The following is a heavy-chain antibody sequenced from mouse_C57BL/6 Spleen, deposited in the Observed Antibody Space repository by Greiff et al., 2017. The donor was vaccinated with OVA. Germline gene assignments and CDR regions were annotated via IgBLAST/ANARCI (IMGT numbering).Heavy chain of an antibody. CDR3: ARSGIVTTGYWYFDV. D-gene: IGHD2-5*01. CDR1: GYTFTSYW. Sequence: QVQLQQPGAELVKPGASVKLSCKASGYTFTSYWMHWVKQRPGQGLEWIGMIHPNSGSNNYNEKFKRKATLTVDKSSSTAYMQLSSLTSEDTAVYYCARSGIVTTGYWYFDVWGTGTTVTVSS. V-gene: IGHV1-64*01. CDR2: IHPNSGSN. J-gene: IGHJ1*03.